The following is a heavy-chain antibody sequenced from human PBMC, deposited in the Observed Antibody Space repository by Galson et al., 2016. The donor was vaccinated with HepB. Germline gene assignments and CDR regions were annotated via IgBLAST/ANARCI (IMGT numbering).Heavy chain of an antibody. CDR1: GGTFSSYT. CDR2: IVPIFGTA. D-gene: IGHD1-26*01. CDR3: ARGGRSRYYFDS. J-gene: IGHJ4*02. V-gene: IGHV1-69*13. Sequence: SVKVSCKASGGTFSSYTISWVRQAPGQGLEWMGGIVPIFGTAIYAQKFQGRVTIIVDDSTSTAYMDLSSLRFEDTAVYYCARGGRSRYYFDSWGQGTLVTVSS.